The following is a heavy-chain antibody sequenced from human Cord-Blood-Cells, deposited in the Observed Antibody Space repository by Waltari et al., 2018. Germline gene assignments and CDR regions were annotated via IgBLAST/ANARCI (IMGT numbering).Heavy chain of an antibody. J-gene: IGHJ3*02. Sequence: EVQLVESGGGLVKPGGSLRLSCAASGFTFSSYSMNWVRQAPGKGLEWVSSISSSSSYIYYADSGKGRFTISRDNAKNSLYLQMNSLRAEDTAVYYCARDTELAGDAFDIWGQGTMVTVSS. CDR1: GFTFSSYS. CDR3: ARDTELAGDAFDI. V-gene: IGHV3-21*01. D-gene: IGHD1-7*01. CDR2: ISSSSSYI.